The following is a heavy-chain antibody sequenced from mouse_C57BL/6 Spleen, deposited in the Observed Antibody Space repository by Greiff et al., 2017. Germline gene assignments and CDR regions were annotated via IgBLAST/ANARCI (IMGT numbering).Heavy chain of an antibody. Sequence: QVQLQQSGAELARPGASVKLSCKASGYTFTSYGISWVKQRTGQGLEWIGEIYPRSGNTYYNEKFKGKATLTADKSSSTAYMELRSLTSEDSAVYFWARGIFGTTVVKAMDYWGQGTSVTVSS. CDR2: IYPRSGNT. V-gene: IGHV1-81*01. CDR1: GYTFTSYG. D-gene: IGHD1-1*01. J-gene: IGHJ4*01. CDR3: ARGIFGTTVVKAMDY.